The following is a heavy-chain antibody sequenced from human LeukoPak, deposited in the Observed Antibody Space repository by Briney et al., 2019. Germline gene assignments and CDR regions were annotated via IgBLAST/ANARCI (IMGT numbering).Heavy chain of an antibody. CDR3: ARDLDALGYGTVMDV. CDR1: GFTFSSYE. CDR2: ISSSGSTI. D-gene: IGHD3-10*01. V-gene: IGHV3-48*03. J-gene: IGHJ6*04. Sequence: QPGGSLRLSCAASGFTFSSYEMNWVRQAPGKGLEWVSYISSSGSTIYYADSVKGRFTISRDNARNSLYLQMNSLRAEDTAVYYCARDLDALGYGTVMDVWGKGTTVTVSS.